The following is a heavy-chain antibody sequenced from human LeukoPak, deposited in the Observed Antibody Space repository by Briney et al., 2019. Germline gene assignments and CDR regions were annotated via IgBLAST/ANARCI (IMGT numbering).Heavy chain of an antibody. V-gene: IGHV3-7*01. CDR3: ARTIRGY. Sequence: GGSLRLSCAASGFNLTDYWMSWVRQAPGKGLEWVANVKQDGSGEYYVDSVKGRFTISRDNAKNSVYLQMNSLRAEDTAVYYCARTIRGYWGQGTLVTVSS. D-gene: IGHD3-10*01. J-gene: IGHJ4*02. CDR2: VKQDGSGE. CDR1: GFNLTDYW.